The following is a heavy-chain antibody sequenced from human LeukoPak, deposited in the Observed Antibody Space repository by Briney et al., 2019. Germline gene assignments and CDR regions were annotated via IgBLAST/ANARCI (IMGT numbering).Heavy chain of an antibody. D-gene: IGHD6-19*01. Sequence: SQTLSLTCAISGDSFSSNSAAWNWIRQSPSRGLEWLGRKHYRSKWYNDYAVSVKSRIIINPDTSKNQFSLQLNSVTPEDTAVYYCARGLQSSGYAFDIWGQGTMVTVSS. CDR1: GDSFSSNSAA. V-gene: IGHV6-1*01. CDR3: ARGLQSSGYAFDI. J-gene: IGHJ3*02. CDR2: KHYRSKWYN.